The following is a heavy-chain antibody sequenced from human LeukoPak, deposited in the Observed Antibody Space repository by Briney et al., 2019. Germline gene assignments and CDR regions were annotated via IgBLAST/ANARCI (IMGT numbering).Heavy chain of an antibody. Sequence: PSETLSLTCAVSGGSISSSNWWSWVRQPPGKGLEWIGYIYYTETSYNPSLKSRVTISADTSKNQFSLKLYSVTAADTAVYYCATRKLGNDYWGQGTLVTVSS. CDR3: ATRKLGNDY. J-gene: IGHJ4*02. CDR2: IYYTET. D-gene: IGHD7-27*01. CDR1: GGSISSSNW. V-gene: IGHV4-4*02.